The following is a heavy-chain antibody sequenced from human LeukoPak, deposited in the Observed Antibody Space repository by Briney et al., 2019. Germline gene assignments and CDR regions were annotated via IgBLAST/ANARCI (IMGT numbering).Heavy chain of an antibody. CDR1: GYTPTEFS. Sequence: GASVKGSCKDSGYTPTEFSMHWGPQAPGKGVWGMGGFDPEDGGTIYAQKFQGRVTMTEDTSTDTAYMELSSLRSEDTAVYYCATDRGQSGSYYLAFDIWGQGTMVTVSS. V-gene: IGHV1-24*01. J-gene: IGHJ3*02. D-gene: IGHD1-26*01. CDR2: FDPEDGGT. CDR3: ATDRGQSGSYYLAFDI.